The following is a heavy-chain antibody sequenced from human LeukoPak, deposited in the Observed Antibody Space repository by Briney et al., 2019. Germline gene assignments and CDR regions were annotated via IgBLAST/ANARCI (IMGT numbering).Heavy chain of an antibody. V-gene: IGHV1-18*01. J-gene: IGHJ6*02. CDR1: GYTFTSYG. D-gene: IGHD6-19*01. CDR3: ARVGQWLVLRLSDYYGMDV. Sequence: GASVKVSCKASGYTFTSYGISWVRQAPGQGLEWMGWISAYNGNTNYTQKLQGRVTMTTDTSTSTAYMELRSLRSDDTAVYYCARVGQWLVLRLSDYYGMDVWGQGTTVTVSS. CDR2: ISAYNGNT.